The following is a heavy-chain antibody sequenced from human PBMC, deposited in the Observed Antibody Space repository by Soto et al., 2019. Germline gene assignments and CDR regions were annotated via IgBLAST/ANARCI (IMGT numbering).Heavy chain of an antibody. D-gene: IGHD1-7*01. Sequence: QVQIQESGPGLVKPSGTLSLACSVSSVSVSGSYWCAWVRQSPGKGLEWIGEIDHSGRTNYNPSLKSRVTMSLDYSKNQFSLNLRSVTAADTAVYYCARSNWNYVSTLDYWGQGSQVIVSS. V-gene: IGHV4-4*02. CDR2: IDHSGRT. CDR3: ARSNWNYVSTLDY. J-gene: IGHJ4*02. CDR1: SVSVSGSYW.